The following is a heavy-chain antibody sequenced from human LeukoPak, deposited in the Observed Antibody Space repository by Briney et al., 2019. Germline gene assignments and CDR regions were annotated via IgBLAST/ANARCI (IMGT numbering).Heavy chain of an antibody. V-gene: IGHV3-53*01. CDR2: IRSGGNT. CDR1: GFSVSSNY. D-gene: IGHD5-24*01. J-gene: IGHJ4*02. CDR3: AKEFSFRDGYNHGFDN. Sequence: PGGSLRLSCAASGFSVSSNYMSWVRQAPGKGLEWVSVIRSGGNTEHADSVTGRFTISRDNSKNTLYLQMNSLRADDTAVYYCAKEFSFRDGYNHGFDNWGQGTLVTVSS.